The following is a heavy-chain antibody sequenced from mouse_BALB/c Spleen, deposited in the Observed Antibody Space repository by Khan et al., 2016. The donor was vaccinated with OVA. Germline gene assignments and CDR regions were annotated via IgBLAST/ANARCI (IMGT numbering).Heavy chain of an antibody. CDR1: GYTFTSYD. J-gene: IGHJ1*01. V-gene: IGHV1-85*01. Sequence: QIQLVQSGAELVKPGASVKLSCKAAGYTFTSYDINWVRQRPEQGLEWIGWIFPGDDSTKYNEKFKGRATLTSDKSSSTAYMQLNRLTYEDSAVYFCAIQYYGANLDWYFDVWDAETTVTVSS. D-gene: IGHD1-1*01. CDR3: AIQYYGANLDWYFDV. CDR2: IFPGDDST.